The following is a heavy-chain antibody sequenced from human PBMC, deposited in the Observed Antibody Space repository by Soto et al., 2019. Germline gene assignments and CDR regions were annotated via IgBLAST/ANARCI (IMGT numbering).Heavy chain of an antibody. CDR3: AREATVVTGSFDY. D-gene: IGHD4-17*01. CDR1: GGTFSSYA. J-gene: IGHJ4*02. CDR2: IIPIFGTA. V-gene: IGHV1-69*13. Sequence: ASVKVSCKASGGTFSSYAISWVRQAPGQGLEWMGGIIPIFGTANYAQKFQGRVTITADESTSTAYMELSSLRSEDTAVYYCAREATVVTGSFDYWGQGTLVPVSS.